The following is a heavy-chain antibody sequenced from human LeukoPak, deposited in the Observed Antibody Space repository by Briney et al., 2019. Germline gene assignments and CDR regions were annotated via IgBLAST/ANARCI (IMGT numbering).Heavy chain of an antibody. V-gene: IGHV3-30*18. Sequence: PGGSLRLSCAASGFTFSSYAMHWVRQAPGKGLEWVAVISYDGRKQYYADSVKGRFTISRDNSKNTLYLQMNSLRAEDTAVYYCAKEYTNAKDYFDYWGQGTLVTVSS. CDR2: ISYDGRKQ. CDR1: GFTFSSYA. J-gene: IGHJ4*02. CDR3: AKEYTNAKDYFDY. D-gene: IGHD2-8*01.